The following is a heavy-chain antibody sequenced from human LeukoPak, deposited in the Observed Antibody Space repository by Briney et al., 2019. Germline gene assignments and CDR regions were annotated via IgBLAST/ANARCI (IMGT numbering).Heavy chain of an antibody. Sequence: GASVKVSCKASGYTFSSHDINWVRQVPGHGLEWLGWMNPNSGYTGFAQKFQGRVSMTRNTSISTAYMELSSLRSEDTAVYYCARGRSTIFGVVIRGRFDYWGQGTLVTVSS. D-gene: IGHD3-3*01. V-gene: IGHV1-8*01. CDR3: ARGRSTIFGVVIRGRFDY. J-gene: IGHJ4*02. CDR2: MNPNSGYT. CDR1: GYTFSSHD.